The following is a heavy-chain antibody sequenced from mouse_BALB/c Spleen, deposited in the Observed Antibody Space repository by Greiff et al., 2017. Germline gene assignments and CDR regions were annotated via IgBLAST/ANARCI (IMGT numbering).Heavy chain of an antibody. J-gene: IGHJ2*01. CDR2: ISSGGGNT. CDR3: ARDYGSGFDY. V-gene: IGHV5-9*03. D-gene: IGHD1-1*01. CDR1: GFTFSSYT. Sequence: EVMLVESGGGLVKPGGSLKLSCAASGFTFSSYTMSWVRQTPEKRLEWVATISSGGGNTYYPDSVKGRFTISRDNAKNNLYLQMSSLRSEDTALYYCARDYGSGFDYWGQGTTLTVSS.